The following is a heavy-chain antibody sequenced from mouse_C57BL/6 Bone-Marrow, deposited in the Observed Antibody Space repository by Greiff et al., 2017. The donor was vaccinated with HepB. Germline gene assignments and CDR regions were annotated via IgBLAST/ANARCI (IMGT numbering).Heavy chain of an antibody. CDR2: ILPGSGST. V-gene: IGHV1-9*01. CDR1: GYTFTGYW. J-gene: IGHJ4*01. D-gene: IGHD2-1*01. CDR3: ARYGDYCGNYDFYAMDY. Sequence: QVQLQQSGAELMKPGASVKLSCKATGYTFTGYWIEWVKQRPGHGLEWIGEILPGSGSTNYNEKFKGKATFTADTSSNTAYMQLSSLTTEDSAIYYCARYGDYCGNYDFYAMDYWGQGTSVTVSS.